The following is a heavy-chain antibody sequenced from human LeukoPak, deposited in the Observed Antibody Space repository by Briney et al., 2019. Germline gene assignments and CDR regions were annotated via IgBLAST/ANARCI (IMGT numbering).Heavy chain of an antibody. Sequence: GESLKISCQGSGSSFTSYWIAWVRQMPGQGLEWMGIIDPGDSDTRYSPSFQGHVTISADKSINTAYLQWTSLKASDTAIYYCARRADILTGYSSYDSWGQGTLVSVSS. CDR2: IDPGDSDT. V-gene: IGHV5-51*01. CDR1: GSSFTSYW. J-gene: IGHJ5*01. CDR3: ARRADILTGYSSYDS. D-gene: IGHD3-9*01.